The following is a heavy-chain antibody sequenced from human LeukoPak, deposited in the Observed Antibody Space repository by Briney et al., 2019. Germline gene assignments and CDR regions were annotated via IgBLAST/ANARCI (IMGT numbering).Heavy chain of an antibody. D-gene: IGHD2-2*03. CDR1: GYSISSGYY. J-gene: IGHJ4*02. CDR3: ARVDGYCSSTSCLHYFDY. V-gene: IGHV4-38-2*01. CDR2: IYHSGST. Sequence: SETLSLTCAVSGYSISSGYYWGWIRRPPGKGLEWIGSIYHSGSTYYNPSLKSRVTISVDTSKNQFSLKLSSVTAADTAVYYCARVDGYCSSTSCLHYFDYWGQGTLVTVSS.